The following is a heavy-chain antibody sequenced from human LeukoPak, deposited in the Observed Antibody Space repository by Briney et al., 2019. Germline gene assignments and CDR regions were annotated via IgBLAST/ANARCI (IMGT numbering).Heavy chain of an antibody. Sequence: GGSLRLSCAASGFTFRNYAMSWVRQAPGKGLEWVSSISGSGAITFYADSVKGRFAFSRDNSKNTLYLQMNSLRAEDTAIYYCASGFSSSPYFDYWGQGTLVTVSS. D-gene: IGHD6-6*01. CDR3: ASGFSSSPYFDY. J-gene: IGHJ4*02. V-gene: IGHV3-23*01. CDR2: ISGSGAIT. CDR1: GFTFRNYA.